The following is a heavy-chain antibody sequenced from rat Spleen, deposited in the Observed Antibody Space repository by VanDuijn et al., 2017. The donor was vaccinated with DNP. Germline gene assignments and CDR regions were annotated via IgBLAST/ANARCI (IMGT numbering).Heavy chain of an antibody. J-gene: IGHJ4*01. V-gene: IGHV5-58*01. CDR3: AKHLDA. CDR1: GFIFSDFY. Sequence: EVQLVESGGGLVQPGRSLKLSCAASGFIFSDFYMAWVRQAPGKGLEWVATIKTAGGGTYYPDSVKGRFTISRDNTENTVYLQMNNLRSDDTATYYCAKHLDAWGQGTSVTVSS. CDR2: IKTAGGGT.